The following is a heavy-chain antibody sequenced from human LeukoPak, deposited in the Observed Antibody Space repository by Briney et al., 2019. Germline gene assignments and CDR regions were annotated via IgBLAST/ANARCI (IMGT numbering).Heavy chain of an antibody. Sequence: PGGSLRLSCAASGFTFSGYAMNWVRQAPGKGLEWVSTISGSGGSTYYADSVKGRFTISRDNSKNTLFLQMNSLRVEDTAVYYCAKVVDSSSWLFYNAFDIWGQGTMVSVSS. D-gene: IGHD6-13*01. CDR3: AKVVDSSSWLFYNAFDI. CDR1: GFTFSGYA. V-gene: IGHV3-23*01. J-gene: IGHJ3*02. CDR2: ISGSGGST.